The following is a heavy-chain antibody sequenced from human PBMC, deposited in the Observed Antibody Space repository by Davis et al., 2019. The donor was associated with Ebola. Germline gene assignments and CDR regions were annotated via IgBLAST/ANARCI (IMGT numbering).Heavy chain of an antibody. D-gene: IGHD4-17*01. J-gene: IGHJ4*02. CDR2: ISYDGSNK. Sequence: PGGSLRLSCAASGFTFSSYAMSWVRQAPGKGLEWVAVISYDGSNKYYADSVKGRFTISRDNTKNSLYLQMNSLRDEDTALYYCSRGGAVKFDYWGQGTLVTVSS. V-gene: IGHV3-30-3*01. CDR3: SRGGAVKFDY. CDR1: GFTFSSYA.